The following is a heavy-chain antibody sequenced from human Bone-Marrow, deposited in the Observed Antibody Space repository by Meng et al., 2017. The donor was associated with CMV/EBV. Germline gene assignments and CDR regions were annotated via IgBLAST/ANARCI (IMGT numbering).Heavy chain of an antibody. CDR1: GFTFSSYS. D-gene: IGHD2-15*01. Sequence: GESLKISCAASGFTFSSYSMNWVRQAPGKGLEWVSSISSSSSYICYADSVKGRFTISRDNAKNSLYLQMNSLRAEDTAVYYCARDSAATQTQNYYYYGMDVWGQGTTVTVSS. CDR2: ISSSSSYI. CDR3: ARDSAATQTQNYYYYGMDV. J-gene: IGHJ6*02. V-gene: IGHV3-21*01.